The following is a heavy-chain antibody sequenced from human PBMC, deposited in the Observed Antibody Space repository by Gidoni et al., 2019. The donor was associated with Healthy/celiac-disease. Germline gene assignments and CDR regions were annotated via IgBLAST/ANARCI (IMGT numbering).Heavy chain of an antibody. CDR2: ISAYNGNT. CDR1: GYTVQSYC. CDR3: ARARWSQSSCWSFDY. D-gene: IGHD6-19*01. J-gene: IGHJ4*02. Sequence: QVQLVRTGAEVQKPGAAVKYSCRCAGYTVQSYCISWVRQAPGQGLEWMRWISAYNGNTNYAQKLQGRVTMTTDTSTSTAYMELSSLRSDATAVYYCARARWSQSSCWSFDYWGQGTLVTVSS. V-gene: IGHV1-18*04.